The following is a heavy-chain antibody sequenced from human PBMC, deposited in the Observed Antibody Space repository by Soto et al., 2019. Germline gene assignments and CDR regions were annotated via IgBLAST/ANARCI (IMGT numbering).Heavy chain of an antibody. Sequence: QVQLVESGGGVVQPGRSLRLSCAASGFTFSSYGMHWVRQAPGKGLEWVAVIWYDGSNKYYADSVKGRFTISRDNSKNTLYLQVNSLRAEDTAVYYCARDQEPYPFDYWGQGTLVTVSS. D-gene: IGHD1-26*01. V-gene: IGHV3-33*01. J-gene: IGHJ4*02. CDR2: IWYDGSNK. CDR3: ARDQEPYPFDY. CDR1: GFTFSSYG.